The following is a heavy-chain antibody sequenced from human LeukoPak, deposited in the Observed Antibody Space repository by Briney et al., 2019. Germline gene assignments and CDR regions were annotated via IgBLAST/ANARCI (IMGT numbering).Heavy chain of an antibody. D-gene: IGHD4-17*01. CDR3: ARHLATTVTRGYSCHPMDV. CDR2: IAPSGSA. Sequence: SETLSLTCTASGASISTYYWSWIRQPPGEGLEWIAYIAPSGSAVYNPSLNSRLTVSVDTSKNQFSLKLNSVTAADTAVYYCARHLATTVTRGYSCHPMDVWGKGPRSPSPQ. V-gene: IGHV4-4*09. J-gene: IGHJ6*01. CDR1: GASISTYY.